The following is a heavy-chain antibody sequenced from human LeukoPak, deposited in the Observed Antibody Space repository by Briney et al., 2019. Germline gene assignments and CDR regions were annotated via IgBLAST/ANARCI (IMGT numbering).Heavy chain of an antibody. J-gene: IGHJ4*02. CDR3: ARTVVGITMVRGVIGGFDY. V-gene: IGHV3-30*04. CDR1: GFTFSSYA. Sequence: GGSLRLSCAASGFTFSSYAMHWVRQAPGKGLERVAVISYDGSNKYYADSVKGRFTISRDNSKNTLYLQMNSLRAEDTAVYYCARTVVGITMVRGVIGGFDYWGQGTLVTVSS. CDR2: ISYDGSNK. D-gene: IGHD3-10*01.